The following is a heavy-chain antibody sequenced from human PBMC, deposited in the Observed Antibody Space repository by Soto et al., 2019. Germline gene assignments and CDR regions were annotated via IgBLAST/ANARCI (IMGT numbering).Heavy chain of an antibody. CDR3: AGEPKGGPAAGAIEI. CDR2: IFYTGSP. J-gene: IGHJ3*02. V-gene: IGHV4-30-4*01. Sequence: LTCTVSGGSISSGDYYWTWIRQPPGKGLEWIGFIFYTGSPYYNPSLKSRLAISVDTSKNQFSLNLTSVTAADTAVYFCAGEPKGGPAAGAIEIWGQGTIVTVSS. CDR1: GGSISSGDYY. D-gene: IGHD6-25*01.